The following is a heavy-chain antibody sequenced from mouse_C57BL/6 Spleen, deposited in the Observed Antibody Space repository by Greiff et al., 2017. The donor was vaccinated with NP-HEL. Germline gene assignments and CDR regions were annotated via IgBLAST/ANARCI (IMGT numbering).Heavy chain of an antibody. CDR3: ARRMGELGGY. D-gene: IGHD3-3*01. J-gene: IGHJ2*01. CDR1: GYTFTGYW. CDR2: ILPGSGSN. V-gene: IGHV1-9*01. Sequence: VQLQQSGAELMKPGASVKLSCKATGYTFTGYWIEWVKQRPGHGLEWIGEILPGSGSNKYNEKFKGKATFTADTSSNPAYMQLSSLTTEDSAIYYCARRMGELGGYWGQGTTLTVSS.